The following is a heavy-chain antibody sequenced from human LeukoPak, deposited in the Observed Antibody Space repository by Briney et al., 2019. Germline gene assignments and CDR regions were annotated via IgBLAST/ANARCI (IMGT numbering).Heavy chain of an antibody. CDR3: ARDRYRTTLVFSWWFDP. V-gene: IGHV4-34*01. D-gene: IGHD3-9*01. CDR1: GGSFSGYY. Sequence: SETLSLTCAVYGGSFSGYYWSWIRQPPGKGLEWIGEINHSGSTNYNPSLKSRVTISVDTSKNQFSLKLSSVTAADTAVYYCARDRYRTTLVFSWWFDPWGQGTLVTVSS. CDR2: INHSGST. J-gene: IGHJ5*02.